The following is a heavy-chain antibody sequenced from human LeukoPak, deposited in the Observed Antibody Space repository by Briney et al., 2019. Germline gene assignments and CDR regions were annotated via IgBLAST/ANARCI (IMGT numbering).Heavy chain of an antibody. CDR2: ISGSGGST. D-gene: IGHD3-16*01. CDR1: GFTFSSYV. J-gene: IGHJ5*02. V-gene: IGHV3-23*01. Sequence: HPWGSLRLSCAASGFTFSSYVMSWVRQAPGKGLEWVSAISGSGGSTYYADSVKGRFTISRDNSKNTLYLQMNSLRAEDTAVYYCAKLGDYEGPNWFDPWGQGTLVTVSS. CDR3: AKLGDYEGPNWFDP.